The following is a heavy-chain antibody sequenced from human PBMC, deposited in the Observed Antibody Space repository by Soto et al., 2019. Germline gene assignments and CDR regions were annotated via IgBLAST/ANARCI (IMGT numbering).Heavy chain of an antibody. CDR2: IRGTAT. Sequence: EVQLLESGGTLVQPGESLRLSCEVSGFSFSSFAMNWVRQAPGEGLEWVSSIRGTATSYADSVKGRFTISRDNSKNTVYLEMNTLRGEDTAVYYCAKCALLMMTSGGWCNWFDPWGQGTLVIVSS. CDR1: GFSFSSFA. V-gene: IGHV3-23*01. CDR3: AKCALLMMTSGGWCNWFDP. D-gene: IGHD3-16*01. J-gene: IGHJ5*02.